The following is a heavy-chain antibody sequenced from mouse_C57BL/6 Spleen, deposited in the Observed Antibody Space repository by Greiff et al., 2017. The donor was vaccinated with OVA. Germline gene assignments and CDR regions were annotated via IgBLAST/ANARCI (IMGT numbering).Heavy chain of an antibody. CDR1: GYTFTEYT. CDR3: ARHEGKDLYYYGSSYLDY. D-gene: IGHD1-1*01. J-gene: IGHJ2*01. V-gene: IGHV1-62-2*01. CDR2: FYPGSGSI. Sequence: QVQLQQSGAELVKPGASVKLSCKASGYTFTEYTIHWVKQRSGQGLEWIGWFYPGSGSIKYNEKFKDKATLTADKSSSTVYMELSRLTSEDSAVYFCARHEGKDLYYYGSSYLDYWGQGTTLTVSS.